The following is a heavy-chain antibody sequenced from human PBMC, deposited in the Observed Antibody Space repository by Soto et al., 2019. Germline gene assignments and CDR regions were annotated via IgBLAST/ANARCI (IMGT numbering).Heavy chain of an antibody. J-gene: IGHJ4*02. CDR3: AKGVVGVPPDRIYYFDY. CDR2: ISASGDST. V-gene: IGHV3-23*01. Sequence: EVQLLESGGGLVQPGGSLRLSCVASGFTFSSYAMSWVRQAPGKGLEWVSGISASGDSTYYANSVKGRFTISRDNSKNTLYLQINSLRADDTAVYYCAKGVVGVPPDRIYYFDYWGQGTLVTVSS. CDR1: GFTFSSYA. D-gene: IGHD2-2*01.